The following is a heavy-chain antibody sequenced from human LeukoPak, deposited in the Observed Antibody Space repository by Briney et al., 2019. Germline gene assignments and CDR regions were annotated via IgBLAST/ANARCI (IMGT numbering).Heavy chain of an antibody. CDR2: IYHNGAT. D-gene: IGHD3-22*01. Sequence: PSETLSLTCTVSGDSISNRNCWTWVRQPPGKGLEWIGEIYHNGATNYKPSLKSRVTISVDTSKNQFSLKLSSVTAADTAVYYCARRYYYDSRSQFFDYWGQGTLVTVSS. CDR1: GDSISNRNC. J-gene: IGHJ4*02. V-gene: IGHV4-4*02. CDR3: ARRYYYDSRSQFFDY.